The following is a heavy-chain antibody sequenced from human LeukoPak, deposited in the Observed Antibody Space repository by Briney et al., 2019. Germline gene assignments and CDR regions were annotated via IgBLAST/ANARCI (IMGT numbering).Heavy chain of an antibody. CDR1: GGSISSGEYY. CDR2: IYYSGTT. Sequence: PSETLSLTCTVSGGSISSGEYYRSWIRQHPGKGLEWIGYIYYSGTTYYNPSLKSRVTISVDTSKNQFSLTSVTAADTAMYYCARVEAATTNPRFGYWGQGALVTVSS. D-gene: IGHD5-24*01. J-gene: IGHJ4*02. CDR3: ARVEAATTNPRFGY. V-gene: IGHV4-31*03.